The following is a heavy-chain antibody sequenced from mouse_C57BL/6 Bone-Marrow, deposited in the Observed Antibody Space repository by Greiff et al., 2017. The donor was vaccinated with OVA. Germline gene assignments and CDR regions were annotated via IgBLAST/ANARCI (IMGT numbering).Heavy chain of an antibody. CDR3: ARDYYSNYKGFDY. Sequence: VQLQQSGPELVKPGASVKISCKASGYTFTDYYMNWVKQSHGKSLEWIGDINPNNGGTSYNQKFKGKATLTVDKSSSTAYMELRSLTSEDSAVYYCARDYYSNYKGFDYWGQGTTLTVSS. V-gene: IGHV1-26*01. D-gene: IGHD2-5*01. CDR1: GYTFTDYY. CDR2: INPNNGGT. J-gene: IGHJ2*01.